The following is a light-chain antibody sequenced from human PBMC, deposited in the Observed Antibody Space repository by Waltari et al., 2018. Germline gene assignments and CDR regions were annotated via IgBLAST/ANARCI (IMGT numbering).Light chain of an antibody. V-gene: IGLV1-47*01. CDR2: RDN. CDR3: AAWHNSRDGWV. CDR1: SSNIGSDY. J-gene: IGLJ3*02. Sequence: QSVLTQPPSASATPGQRVTISCSGGSSNIGSDYVYWYQQLPGTAPKLISYRDNERPSGVPDRFSGSKPGTSASLASSGLQSEDEADYYCAAWHNSRDGWVFGGGTKLTVL.